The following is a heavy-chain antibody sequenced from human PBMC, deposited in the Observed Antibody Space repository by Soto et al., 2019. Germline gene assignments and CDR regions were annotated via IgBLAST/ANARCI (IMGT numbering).Heavy chain of an antibody. J-gene: IGHJ3*02. V-gene: IGHV5-51*01. CDR1: GYSFTNYW. D-gene: IGHD1-26*01. CDR2: IYPGGSDT. CDR3: VRPVGATRFAAFII. Sequence: EVQLVQSGAEEKKPGESLKISCKGSGYSFTNYWIGWVRQMPGKGLEWMGIIYPGGSDTTYSPSFQGQVTISADKSISTAYLQWSSLKASDTAMYYCVRPVGATRFAAFIIWGQGTMVTVSS.